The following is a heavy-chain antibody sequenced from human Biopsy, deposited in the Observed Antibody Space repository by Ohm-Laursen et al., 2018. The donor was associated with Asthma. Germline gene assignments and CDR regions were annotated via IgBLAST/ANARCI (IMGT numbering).Heavy chain of an antibody. Sequence: LSLTCVASGFTMDDYAMHWVRQAPGKGLEWVSGISWDAVTVAYADSVKGRFTMSRDNAKNYVYLQMTSLRAEDTALYFCAKDSGEFSLSSRAFDKWGQGTMVTVSS. J-gene: IGHJ3*02. CDR2: ISWDAVTV. CDR3: AKDSGEFSLSSRAFDK. V-gene: IGHV3-9*01. CDR1: GFTMDDYA. D-gene: IGHD3-10*01.